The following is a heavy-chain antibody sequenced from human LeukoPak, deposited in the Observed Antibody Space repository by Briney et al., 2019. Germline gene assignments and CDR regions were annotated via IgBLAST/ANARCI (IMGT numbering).Heavy chain of an antibody. D-gene: IGHD5-18*01. CDR2: IWYDGSNK. CDR3: ARGALRGYSYLDY. J-gene: IGHJ4*02. CDR1: GFTFSSYG. V-gene: IGHV3-33*01. Sequence: GGSLRLSCAASGFTFSSYGMHWVRQAPGKGLEWVAVIWYDGSNKYYADSVKGRFTISRDNSKNTLYLQMNSLRAEDTAVYCCARGALRGYSYLDYWGQGTLVTVSS.